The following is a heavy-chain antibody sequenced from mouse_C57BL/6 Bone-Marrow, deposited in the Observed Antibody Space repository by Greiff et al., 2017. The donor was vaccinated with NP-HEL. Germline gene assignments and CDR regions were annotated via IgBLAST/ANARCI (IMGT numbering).Heavy chain of an antibody. CDR3: ARWGKGRYYYAMDY. J-gene: IGHJ4*01. CDR1: GYTFTDYN. CDR2: INPNNGGT. D-gene: IGHD1-3*01. V-gene: IGHV1-18*01. Sequence: EVQLQQSGPELVKPGASVKIPCKASGYTFTDYNMDWVKQSHGKSLEWIGDINPNNGGTIYNQKFKGKATLTVDKSSSTAYMELRSLTSEDTAVYYCARWGKGRYYYAMDYWGQGTSVTVSS.